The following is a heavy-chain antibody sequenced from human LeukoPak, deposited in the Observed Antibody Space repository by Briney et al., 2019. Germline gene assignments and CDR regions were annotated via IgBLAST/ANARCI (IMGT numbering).Heavy chain of an antibody. Sequence: SETLSLTCSVSGGSISSGSYYWGWIRQPPGKGLEWIGSIYYSGSTYYDPSLKSRVTISVDTSKNQFSLKLSSVTAADTAVYYCARHSNYYDSNWGQGTLVTVSS. D-gene: IGHD3-22*01. J-gene: IGHJ4*02. CDR2: IYYSGST. V-gene: IGHV4-39*01. CDR3: ARHSNYYDSN. CDR1: GGSISSGSYY.